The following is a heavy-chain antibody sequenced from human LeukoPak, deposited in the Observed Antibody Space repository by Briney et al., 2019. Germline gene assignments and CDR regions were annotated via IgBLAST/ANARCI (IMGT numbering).Heavy chain of an antibody. Sequence: PGGSLRLSCAASGFTFSSYEMNWVRQAPGKGLEWDSYISSSGGTIYYADSLKGRFTISRDNAKNSLYLQMNSLRAEDTAVYYCAREGDYPGSAFDIWGQGTMVTVSS. CDR1: GFTFSSYE. J-gene: IGHJ3*02. CDR2: ISSSGGTI. V-gene: IGHV3-48*03. CDR3: AREGDYPGSAFDI. D-gene: IGHD4-17*01.